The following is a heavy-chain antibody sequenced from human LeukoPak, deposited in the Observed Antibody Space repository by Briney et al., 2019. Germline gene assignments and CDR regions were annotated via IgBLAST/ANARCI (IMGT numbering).Heavy chain of an antibody. J-gene: IGHJ3*02. CDR2: INPNSGGT. CDR3: NRGYDSGDAFDI. D-gene: IGHD5-12*01. Sequence: ASVKVSCKASGYTFTGYYMHWVRQAPGQGLEWMGWINPNSGGTNYAQKFQGRVTMTRDTSISTAYMELSRLRSDDTAVYYCNRGYDSGDAFDIRGQGTMVTVSS. V-gene: IGHV1-2*02. CDR1: GYTFTGYY.